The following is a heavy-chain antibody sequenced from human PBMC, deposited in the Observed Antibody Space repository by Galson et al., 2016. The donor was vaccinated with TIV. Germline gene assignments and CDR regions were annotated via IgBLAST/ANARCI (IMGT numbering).Heavy chain of an antibody. Sequence: SVKVSCKASGYTFSDYYIHWVRQAPGQGLEWMGWINPNNDDTYYGQKFQGRVTMTRDTSISTVYMELSRLRSDDTAVYYCARARGYQILSNWGQGTLVTVSS. J-gene: IGHJ4*02. CDR3: ARARGYQILSN. V-gene: IGHV1-2*02. CDR1: GYTFSDYY. CDR2: INPNNDDT. D-gene: IGHD6-13*01.